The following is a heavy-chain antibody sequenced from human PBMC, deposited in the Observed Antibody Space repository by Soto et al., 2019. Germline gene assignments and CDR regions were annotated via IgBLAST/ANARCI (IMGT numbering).Heavy chain of an antibody. CDR1: GYTFTGYY. V-gene: IGHV1-2*04. CDR3: APDGGDGSGSPGGFDP. J-gene: IGHJ5*02. Sequence: GASVKVSCKASGYTFTGYYMHWVRQAPGQGLEWMGWINPNSGGTNYAQKFQGWVTMTRDTSISTAYMELSRLRSDDTAVYYCAPDGGDGSGSPGGFDPWGQRTLVTVSS. CDR2: INPNSGGT. D-gene: IGHD3-10*01.